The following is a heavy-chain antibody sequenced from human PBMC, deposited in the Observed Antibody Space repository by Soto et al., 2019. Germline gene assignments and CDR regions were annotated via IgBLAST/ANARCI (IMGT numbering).Heavy chain of an antibody. J-gene: IGHJ4*02. Sequence: ASVKVSCKASGYTFTGYYMHWVRQAPGQGLEWMGWINPNSGGTNYAQKFQGRVTMTRDTSISTAYMELSRLRSDDTAVYYCARGHYDFWSGYSGDYWGQGTLVTVCS. CDR1: GYTFTGYY. V-gene: IGHV1-2*02. CDR2: INPNSGGT. D-gene: IGHD3-3*01. CDR3: ARGHYDFWSGYSGDY.